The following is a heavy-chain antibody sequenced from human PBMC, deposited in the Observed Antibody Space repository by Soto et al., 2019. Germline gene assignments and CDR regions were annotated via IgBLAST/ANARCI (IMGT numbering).Heavy chain of an antibody. CDR1: GFTFGSSA. V-gene: IGHV1-58*01. J-gene: IGHJ4*02. CDR3: AADVIGVAGDFDH. Sequence: LVQSGPDVKKPGTSVKVSCKTSGFTFGSSAVQWVRQVRGQRREWLGWIILASGYYNVAQTFQDRAYLTRDLSTNTAFMELSSLTSDDSAMYYCAADVIGVAGDFDHWGQGTLVSVSS. CDR2: IILASGYY. D-gene: IGHD6-19*01.